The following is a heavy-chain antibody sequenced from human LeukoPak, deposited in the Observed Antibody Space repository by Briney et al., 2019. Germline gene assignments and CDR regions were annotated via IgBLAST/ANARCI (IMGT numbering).Heavy chain of an antibody. CDR2: VNPNSGGT. V-gene: IGHV1-2*02. CDR3: ARVRSGSYCQDY. Sequence: ASVKVSCKASGYTFTGYHMHWVRQAPGQGLEWMGWVNPNSGGTNYAQKFQGRVTMTRDTSISTAYMELSRLRSDDTAVYYCARVRSGSYCQDYWGQGTLVTVSS. D-gene: IGHD1-26*01. J-gene: IGHJ4*02. CDR1: GYTFTGYH.